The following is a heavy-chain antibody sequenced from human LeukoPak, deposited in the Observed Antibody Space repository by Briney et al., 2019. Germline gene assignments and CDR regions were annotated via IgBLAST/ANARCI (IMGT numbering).Heavy chain of an antibody. J-gene: IGHJ4*02. Sequence: GGSLRLSCAASGFTFSSYSMNWVRQAPGKGLEWVSSISSSSSYIYYADSVKGRFTISRDNAKNSLYLQMISLRAEDTAVYYCAKYFRADSGNYYRSFDYWGQGTLVTVSS. CDR1: GFTFSSYS. CDR3: AKYFRADSGNYYRSFDY. V-gene: IGHV3-21*04. CDR2: ISSSSSYI. D-gene: IGHD1-26*01.